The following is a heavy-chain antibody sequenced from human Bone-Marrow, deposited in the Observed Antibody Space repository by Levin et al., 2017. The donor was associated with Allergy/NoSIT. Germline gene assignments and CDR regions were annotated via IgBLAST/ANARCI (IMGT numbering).Heavy chain of an antibody. CDR3: AKDDGNFDFFDY. J-gene: IGHJ4*02. Sequence: NTSETLSLTCTVSGDSISRYYWSWIRQSAGKGLEWIGCFYKSGTANYNPSFKSRVTMSVDTAKNQLSLKLTSVTAADTGVYYCAKDDGNFDFFDYWGPGTVVTVSS. CDR1: GDSISRYY. V-gene: IGHV4-4*07. CDR2: FYKSGTA. D-gene: IGHD3-3*01.